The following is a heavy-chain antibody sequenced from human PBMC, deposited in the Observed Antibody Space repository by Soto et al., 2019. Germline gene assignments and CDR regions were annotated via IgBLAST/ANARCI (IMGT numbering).Heavy chain of an antibody. Sequence: SEPLSLTCTVSGGSIIIDDYYWSWIRQPPGKGLEWIGYIYYSGSTYYNPSLKSRVTISVDTSKNQFSLKLSSVTAADTAVYYCARESRVDTAMVTIDYWGQGTLVTVSS. V-gene: IGHV4-30-4*01. CDR1: GGSIIIDDYY. CDR3: ARESRVDTAMVTIDY. D-gene: IGHD5-18*01. J-gene: IGHJ4*02. CDR2: IYYSGST.